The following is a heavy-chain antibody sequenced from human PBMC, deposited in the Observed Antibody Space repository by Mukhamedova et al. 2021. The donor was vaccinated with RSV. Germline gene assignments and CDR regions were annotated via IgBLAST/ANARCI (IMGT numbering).Heavy chain of an antibody. J-gene: IGHJ5*02. D-gene: IGHD3-22*01. V-gene: IGHV3-15*01. CDR3: TTEDIGHYYDTSGNYRWFDP. Sequence: QSTWGGLEWVGRIKSKTDGETRDYAAPVKDRFIMSRDDSENMVYLRMNSLKTEDTAVYYCTTEDIGHYYDTSGNYRWFDPWGQGTLVTV. CDR2: IKSKTDGETR.